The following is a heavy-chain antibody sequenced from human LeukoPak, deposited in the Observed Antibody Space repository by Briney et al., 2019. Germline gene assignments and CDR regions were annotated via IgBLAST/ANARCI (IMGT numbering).Heavy chain of an antibody. CDR2: INHSGST. J-gene: IGHJ3*02. V-gene: IGHV4-34*01. CDR3: ARNQAVAANRGAFDI. CDR1: GGSLSGYY. Sequence: SETLSLTCAVYGGSLSGYYWNWIRQPPGMGLEWIGEINHSGSTTYNPSLKSGVTISVDTSRNQLSLKLSSVTAADTAVYYCARNQAVAANRGAFDIWGQGTMVTVSS. D-gene: IGHD6-19*01.